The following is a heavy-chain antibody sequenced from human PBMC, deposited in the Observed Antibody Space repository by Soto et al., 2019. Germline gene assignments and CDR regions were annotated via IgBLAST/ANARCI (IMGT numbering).Heavy chain of an antibody. D-gene: IGHD2-21*01. Sequence: QVQLQESGPGLVKPSQTLSLTCTVSGVSISSGNYFWSWIRQHPGKGLEWIGYIHYSGSAHYNPSLMSRVTISVDTSKNQFSLKMNSVTAADTAVYYCAREVIETSAIDGDAFDIWGQGTMVTVSS. CDR3: AREVIETSAIDGDAFDI. CDR2: IHYSGSA. CDR1: GVSISSGNYF. J-gene: IGHJ3*02. V-gene: IGHV4-31*03.